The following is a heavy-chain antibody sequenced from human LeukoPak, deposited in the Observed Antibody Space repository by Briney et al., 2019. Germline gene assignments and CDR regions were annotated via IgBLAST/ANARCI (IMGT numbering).Heavy chain of an antibody. Sequence: GGSLRLSCAASGFTFSSYDMHWVRQATGKGLEWVSAIGTAGDTYYPGSVQGRFTISRENAKTSLYLQMNSLRAGDTPVYYCASGGNRYCSGGSCYMSDYWGQGTLVTVSS. CDR2: IGTAGDT. CDR3: ASGGNRYCSGGSCYMSDY. V-gene: IGHV3-13*01. D-gene: IGHD2-15*01. J-gene: IGHJ4*02. CDR1: GFTFSSYD.